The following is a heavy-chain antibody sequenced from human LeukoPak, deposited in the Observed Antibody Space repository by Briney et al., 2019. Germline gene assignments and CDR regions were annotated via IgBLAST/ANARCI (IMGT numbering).Heavy chain of an antibody. CDR2: IYYSGNT. D-gene: IGHD3-22*01. CDR3: ARAPYFFETSGSRYYFDY. V-gene: IGHV4-39*07. Sequence: SETVSLTCTVCGGSIRSTTYYWGWIRQPPGKGLEWIGSIYYSGNTYHSPSLVSSVTISVDTSNNQFSVILSSVTAADTAVYYCARAPYFFETSGSRYYFDYRGQGALVTVSS. J-gene: IGHJ4*02. CDR1: GGSIRSTTYY.